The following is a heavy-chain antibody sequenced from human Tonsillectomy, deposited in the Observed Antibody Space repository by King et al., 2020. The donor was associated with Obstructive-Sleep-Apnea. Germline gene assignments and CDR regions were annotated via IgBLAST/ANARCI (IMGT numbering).Heavy chain of an antibody. CDR3: ARHRGVEDYGGYGDYFDY. CDR1: GGSINNYY. J-gene: IGHJ4*02. D-gene: IGHD5-12*01. Sequence: QLQESGPGLVKPSETLSLTCSVSGGSINNYYWSWIRQPPGKGLEWIGYMYYSGNTNFNPSLKSRVTISADTSKIQFSLRLRSGTAADTAVYYCARHRGVEDYGGYGDYFDYWGQGTLVTVSS. CDR2: MYYSGNT. V-gene: IGHV4-59*08.